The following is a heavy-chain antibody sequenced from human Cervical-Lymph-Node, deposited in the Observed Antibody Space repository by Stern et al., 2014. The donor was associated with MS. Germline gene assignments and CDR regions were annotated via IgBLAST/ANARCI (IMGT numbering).Heavy chain of an antibody. D-gene: IGHD4-17*01. CDR3: ARSSTVTPNAFDI. V-gene: IGHV4-30-2*01. CDR1: GGSISSGGYS. CDR2: IYHSGST. Sequence: VQLEESGSGLVKPSQTLSLTCAVSGGSISSGGYSWSWIRQPPGKGLEWIGYIYHSGSTYYNPSLKIRVTISVDRSKNQFSLKLSSVTAADTAVYYCARSSTVTPNAFDIWGQGTMVTVSS. J-gene: IGHJ3*02.